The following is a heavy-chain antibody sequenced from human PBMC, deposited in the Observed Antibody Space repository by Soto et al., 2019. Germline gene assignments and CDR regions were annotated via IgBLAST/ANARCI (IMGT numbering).Heavy chain of an antibody. CDR2: IYHSGST. Sequence: SETLSLTCTVSGGSISSYYWSWIRQPPGKGLEWIGYIYHSGSTNYNPSLKSRVTISVDTSKNQFSLKLSSVTAADTAVYYCAKAGYPGAAGYYYGMDVWGQGTTVTVSS. J-gene: IGHJ6*02. V-gene: IGHV4-59*01. CDR3: AKAGYPGAAGYYYGMDV. D-gene: IGHD6-13*01. CDR1: GGSISSYY.